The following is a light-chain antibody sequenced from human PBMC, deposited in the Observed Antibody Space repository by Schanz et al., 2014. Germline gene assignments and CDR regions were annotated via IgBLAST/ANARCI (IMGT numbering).Light chain of an antibody. CDR3: QQYSSSPYT. Sequence: EIVLTQSPGTLSLSPGERATLSCRASQSVSSSFLAWYQQKPGQAPRLLIYGTSSRATGIADRFSGSGSGTDFTLTISSLQSEDFAVYYCQQYSSSPYTFGQGTKLEVK. CDR1: QSVSSSF. CDR2: GTS. J-gene: IGKJ2*01. V-gene: IGKV3-20*01.